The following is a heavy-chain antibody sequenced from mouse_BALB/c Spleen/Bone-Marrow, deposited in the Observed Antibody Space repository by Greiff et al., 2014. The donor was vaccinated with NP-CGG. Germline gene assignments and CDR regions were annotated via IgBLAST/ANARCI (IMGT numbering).Heavy chain of an antibody. CDR3: ARDYSGYFDF. CDR2: IRNKANGYTT. D-gene: IGHD5-1*01. CDR1: GFTFTDYF. J-gene: IGHJ2*01. V-gene: IGHV7-3*02. Sequence: EVKVEESGGGLVQPGGSLGLSCTTSGFTFTDYFMTWVRQPPGKALEWLGFIRNKANGYTTEYNPSVKGRFTISRDTSQGILYLQMNTLRAEDSAIYFCARDYSGYFDFWGQGTTLTVSS.